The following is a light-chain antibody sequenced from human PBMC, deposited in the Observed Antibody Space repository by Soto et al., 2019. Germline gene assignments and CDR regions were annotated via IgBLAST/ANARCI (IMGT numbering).Light chain of an antibody. V-gene: IGLV6-57*01. CDR3: QSYDSTKGV. CDR2: EDN. Sequence: NFMLTQPHSVSESPGKTVTISCTRSSGSIAINFVQWYQQRPGSSPTTVIYEDNQRPSGVPDRFSGSIDSSSNSASLTISGLKTEDEADYYCQSYDSTKGVFGGGTKVTVL. J-gene: IGLJ3*02. CDR1: SGSIAINF.